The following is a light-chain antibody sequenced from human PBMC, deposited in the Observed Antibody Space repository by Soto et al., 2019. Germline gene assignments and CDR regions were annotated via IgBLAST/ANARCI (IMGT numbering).Light chain of an antibody. CDR2: SAS. V-gene: IGKV1-39*01. J-gene: IGKJ5*01. Sequence: DIQMTQSPSSLSASVGGRVTITCRASRSIGNNLNWYQQRPGKAPLLLIYSASSLQSGVPSRFSGSPSGTDFTLTINGLQPEDFATYYCQQSFSPHIAFGQGTRLEIK. CDR1: RSIGNN. CDR3: QQSFSPHIA.